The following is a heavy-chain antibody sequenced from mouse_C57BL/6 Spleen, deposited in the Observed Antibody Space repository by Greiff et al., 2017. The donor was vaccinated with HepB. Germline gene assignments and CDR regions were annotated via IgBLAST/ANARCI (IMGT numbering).Heavy chain of an antibody. CDR2: IDPSDSET. CDR3: ARWVITTVVAPYFDV. V-gene: IGHV1-52*01. Sequence: QVQLQQPGAELVRPGSSVKLSCKASGYTFTSYWMHWVKQRPIQGLEWIGNIDPSDSETHYNQKFKDKATLTVDKSSSTAYMQLSSLTSEDSAVYYWARWVITTVVAPYFDVWGTGTTVTVSS. J-gene: IGHJ1*03. D-gene: IGHD1-1*01. CDR1: GYTFTSYW.